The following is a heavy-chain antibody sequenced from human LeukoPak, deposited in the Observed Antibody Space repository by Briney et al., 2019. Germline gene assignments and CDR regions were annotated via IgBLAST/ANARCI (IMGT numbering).Heavy chain of an antibody. D-gene: IGHD5-18*01. V-gene: IGHV4-34*01. J-gene: IGHJ4*02. CDR1: GGSFSGYY. Sequence: PSETLSLTCAVYGGSFSGYYWSWIRQPPGKGLEWIGEINHSGSTNYNPSLKSRVTISVDTSRNQFSLKLSSVTAADTALYYCARERIERYTYASSDFDYWGRGTLVTVSS. CDR2: INHSGST. CDR3: ARERIERYTYASSDFDY.